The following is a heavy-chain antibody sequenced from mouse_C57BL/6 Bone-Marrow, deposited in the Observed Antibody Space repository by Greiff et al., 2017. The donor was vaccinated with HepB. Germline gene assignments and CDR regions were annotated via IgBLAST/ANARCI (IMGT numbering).Heavy chain of an antibody. V-gene: IGHV2-5*01. CDR3: AKNNYGSSSGYFDY. D-gene: IGHD1-1*01. CDR2: IWRGGST. Sequence: VQLQQSGPGLVQPSQSLSITCTVSGFSLTSYGVHWVRQSPGKGLEWLGVIWRGGSTDYNAAFMSRLSITKDNSKSQVFFKMNSLQADYTAIYYCAKNNYGSSSGYFDYWGQGTTLTVSS. J-gene: IGHJ2*01. CDR1: GFSLTSYG.